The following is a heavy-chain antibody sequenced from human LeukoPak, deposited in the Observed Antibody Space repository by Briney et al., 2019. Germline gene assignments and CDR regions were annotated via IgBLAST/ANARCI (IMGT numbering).Heavy chain of an antibody. V-gene: IGHV3-23*01. Sequence: GGSLRLSCAASGFTFSRYAMSWVRQAPGKGLEWVSAISGDGVSTYYADSVKGRFTISRDNSKTTLYLQMNSLRAEDTAVYYCAKELYYYDSSGYYYGRSPFDYWGQGTLVTVSS. CDR1: GFTFSRYA. CDR3: AKELYYYDSSGYYYGRSPFDY. D-gene: IGHD3-22*01. CDR2: ISGDGVST. J-gene: IGHJ4*02.